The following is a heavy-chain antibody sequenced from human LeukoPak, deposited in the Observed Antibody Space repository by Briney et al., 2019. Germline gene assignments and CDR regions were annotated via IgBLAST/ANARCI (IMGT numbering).Heavy chain of an antibody. Sequence: SQTLSLTCTVSGGSIGSGSYYWSWIRQPAGKGLEWIGRIYTSGSTNYNPSLKSRVTISVDTSKNQFSLKLSSVTAADTAVYYCARVRRVYSSSWYDYWGQGTLVTVSS. CDR3: ARVRRVYSSSWYDY. V-gene: IGHV4-61*02. J-gene: IGHJ4*02. CDR2: IYTSGST. D-gene: IGHD6-13*01. CDR1: GGSIGSGSYY.